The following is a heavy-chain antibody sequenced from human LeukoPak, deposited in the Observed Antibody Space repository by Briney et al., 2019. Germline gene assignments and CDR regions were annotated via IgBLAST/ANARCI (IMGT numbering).Heavy chain of an antibody. CDR2: ISGSDGST. V-gene: IGHV3-23*01. J-gene: IGHJ5*02. CDR1: GFTFSSYA. D-gene: IGHD3-10*01. CDR3: ARDSGTTGEVKFDP. Sequence: GGSLRLSCAASGFTFSSYAMSWVRQAPGKGLEWVSGISGSDGSTNYADSVKGRFTISRENSKNTLYLQMNSLRAEDTAVYYCARDSGTTGEVKFDPWGQGTLVTVSS.